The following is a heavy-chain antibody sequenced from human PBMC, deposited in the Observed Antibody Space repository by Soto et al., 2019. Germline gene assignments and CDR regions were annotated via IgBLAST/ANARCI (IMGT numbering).Heavy chain of an antibody. V-gene: IGHV3-66*01. J-gene: IGHJ4*02. D-gene: IGHD5-12*01. CDR2: IYSGGST. Sequence: EVQLVESGGGLVQPGGSLRLSCAASGFTVSSNYMSWVRQAPGKGLEWVSVIYSGGSTYYADSVKGRFTISRDNSKNTLYLQMNSLRAEDTAVYYCATQGPRWLQLELGYWGQGTLVTVSS. CDR1: GFTVSSNY. CDR3: ATQGPRWLQLELGY.